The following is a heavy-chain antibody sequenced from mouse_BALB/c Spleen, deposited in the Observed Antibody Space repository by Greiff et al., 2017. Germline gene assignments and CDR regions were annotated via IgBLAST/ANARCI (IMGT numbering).Heavy chain of an antibody. D-gene: IGHD1-1*01. CDR1: GYSFTGYY. V-gene: IGHV1-31*01. J-gene: IGHJ4*01. CDR3: ARGATVEDAMDY. CDR2: INPYNGAT. Sequence: VQLQQSGPELVKPGASVKISCKASGYSFTGYYMHWVKQSPVKGLEWIGRINPYNGATSYNQNFKDKATLTADKSSSTAYMELHSLTSEDSAVYYCARGATVEDAMDYWGQGTSVTVSA.